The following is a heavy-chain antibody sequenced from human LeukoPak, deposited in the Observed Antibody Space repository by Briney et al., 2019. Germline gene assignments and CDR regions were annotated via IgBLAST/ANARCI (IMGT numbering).Heavy chain of an antibody. V-gene: IGHV3-48*01. Sequence: PGGSLRLSCAASGFTFSTYTMNWVCQAPGKGLEWVSYISSSGSTIYYADSVKGRFTISRDNAKNSLYLQMNSLRAEDTAVYYCARDTVVVVAATAAKNYYYYMDVWGKGTTVTVSS. CDR1: GFTFSTYT. D-gene: IGHD2-15*01. J-gene: IGHJ6*03. CDR3: ARDTVVVVAATAAKNYYYYMDV. CDR2: ISSSGSTI.